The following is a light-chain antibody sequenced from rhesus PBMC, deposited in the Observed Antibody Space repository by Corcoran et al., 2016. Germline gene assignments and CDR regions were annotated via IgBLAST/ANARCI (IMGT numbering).Light chain of an antibody. CDR1: QGISSW. CDR3: QPYSSRPFT. Sequence: DIQMTQSPSSLSASVGDTVTITCRASQGISSWLAWYQQKPGKAPKLLIYKASSLQSGVPSRFSGSGAGTDFTLTISSLQSEDFATYYCQPYSSRPFTFGPGTKLDIK. V-gene: IGKV1-22*01. J-gene: IGKJ3*01. CDR2: KAS.